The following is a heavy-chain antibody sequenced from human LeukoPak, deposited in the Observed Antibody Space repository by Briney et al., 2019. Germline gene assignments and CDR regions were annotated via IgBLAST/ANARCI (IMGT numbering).Heavy chain of an antibody. J-gene: IGHJ6*03. D-gene: IGHD2-2*02. Sequence: PSETLSLTCAVYGGSFSGYYWSWIRQPPGKGLEWIGYIYYSGSTNYNPSLKSRVTISVDTSKNQFSLKLSSVTAADTAVYYCARVLSCSSTSCYTEGYYYYYMDVWGKGTTVTVSS. CDR3: ARVLSCSSTSCYTEGYYYYYMDV. CDR1: GGSFSGYY. CDR2: IYYSGST. V-gene: IGHV4-59*01.